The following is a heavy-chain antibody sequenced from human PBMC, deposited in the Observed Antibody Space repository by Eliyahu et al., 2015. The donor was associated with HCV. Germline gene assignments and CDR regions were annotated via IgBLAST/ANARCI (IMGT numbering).Heavy chain of an antibody. J-gene: IGHJ4*02. CDR2: IIPIFGTA. V-gene: IGHV1-69*01. CDR3: ATSRYYDFWSGYYFWFDY. D-gene: IGHD3-3*01. CDR1: GGTXSSYA. Sequence: QVQLVQSGAEVKKPGSSVKVSCKASGGTXSSYAISWVRQAPGQGLEWMGGIIPIFGTANYAQKFQGRVTITADESTSTAYMELSSLRSEDTAVYYCATSRYYDFWSGYYFWFDYWGQGTLVTVSS.